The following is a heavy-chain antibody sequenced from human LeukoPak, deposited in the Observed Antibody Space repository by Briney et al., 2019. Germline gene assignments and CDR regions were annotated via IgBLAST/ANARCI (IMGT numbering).Heavy chain of an antibody. D-gene: IGHD4-17*01. CDR2: VSSNGRVT. V-gene: IGHV3-23*01. Sequence: GGSLRLSCAASGCTFSSQGMSWVRQAPGKGLDWVSSVSSNGRVTYYADSVRGRFTIFRHKSENTLYPQMNSLGVEDTAVYYCANSPGACGHDYWGQGTLVTVSS. J-gene: IGHJ4*02. CDR1: GCTFSSQG. CDR3: ANSPGACGHDY.